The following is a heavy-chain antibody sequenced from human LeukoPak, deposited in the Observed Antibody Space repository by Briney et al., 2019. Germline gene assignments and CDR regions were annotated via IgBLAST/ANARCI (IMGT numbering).Heavy chain of an antibody. D-gene: IGHD1-26*01. J-gene: IGHJ4*02. Sequence: PGGSLRLSCAVSGFTFAGYAMSWVRQAPGKGLEWVSTVSGSGGSTYYADSVKGRFTISIDNSKNILYLQMNSLRADDTAVYYCAKGQGVVGATTRGYFDYWGQGTLVSVSS. V-gene: IGHV3-23*01. CDR1: GFTFAGYA. CDR3: AKGQGVVGATTRGYFDY. CDR2: VSGSGGST.